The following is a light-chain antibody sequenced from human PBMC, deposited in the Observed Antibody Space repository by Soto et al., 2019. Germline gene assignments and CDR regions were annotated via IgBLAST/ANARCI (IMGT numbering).Light chain of an antibody. V-gene: IGKV1-27*01. CDR3: QHYRSAQMT. Sequence: DIQMTQSPSSLSASVGDRVTITCRASQGVANYLGWYQQKPGKVPKALIYGVSTLQSGVPSRFSGSGSDTDFTLTISSLQPEDGATYYCQHYRSAQMTFGQGTKVEIK. CDR2: GVS. CDR1: QGVANY. J-gene: IGKJ1*01.